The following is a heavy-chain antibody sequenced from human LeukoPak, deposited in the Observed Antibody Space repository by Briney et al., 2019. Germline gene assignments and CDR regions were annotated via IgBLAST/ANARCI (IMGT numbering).Heavy chain of an antibody. D-gene: IGHD2-15*01. V-gene: IGHV3-74*01. CDR2: IDSDGSST. J-gene: IGHJ3*02. Sequence: GGSLRLSCAASGFTFSSYWMHWVRQTPGKGLVWASRIDSDGSSTSYADFVKGRFTISRDNAKNTLYMQMNSLRAEETAVYSCAGTLEYCSGGSCYGDAFDIWGQGTMVTVSS. CDR1: GFTFSSYW. CDR3: AGTLEYCSGGSCYGDAFDI.